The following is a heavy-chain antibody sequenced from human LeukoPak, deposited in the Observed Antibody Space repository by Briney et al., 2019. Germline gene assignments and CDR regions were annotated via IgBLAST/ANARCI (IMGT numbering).Heavy chain of an antibody. CDR2: INPDGSQK. Sequence: GGPLSSSGEAPGSTFSPYGMRWAGQFPGKERNWVADINPDGSQKYSVDSVKGRFTISRDNARNAVFLQMNSLRDDDTAVYYCVRQMIRFWFDPWGQGSRVTVSS. V-gene: IGHV3-7*01. J-gene: IGHJ5*02. CDR1: GSTFSPYG. D-gene: IGHD3-16*01. CDR3: VRQMIRFWFDP.